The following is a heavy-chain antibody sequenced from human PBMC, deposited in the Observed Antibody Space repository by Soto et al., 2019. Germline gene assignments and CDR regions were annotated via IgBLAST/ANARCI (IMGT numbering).Heavy chain of an antibody. Sequence: LRLSCAASGFTFSSYGMHWVRQAPGKGLEWVAVIWYDGSNKYYADSVKGRFTISRDNSKNTLYLQMNSLRAEDTAVYYCARDQGLQTTPLYYYGMDVWGQGTTVTVSS. D-gene: IGHD2-15*01. CDR1: GFTFSSYG. J-gene: IGHJ6*02. CDR3: ARDQGLQTTPLYYYGMDV. CDR2: IWYDGSNK. V-gene: IGHV3-33*01.